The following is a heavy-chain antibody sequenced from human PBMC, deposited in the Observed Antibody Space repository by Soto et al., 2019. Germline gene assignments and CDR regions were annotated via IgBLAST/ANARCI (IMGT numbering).Heavy chain of an antibody. D-gene: IGHD2-15*01. CDR1: GGSVRGYD. V-gene: IGHV4-34*01. J-gene: IGHJ4*02. Sequence: NPSETLALTCAVYGGSVRGYDWSWIRQHPGKGLEWIGEINYSGSTNYNPSLKSRVTISVDTSKNQFSLKLSSVTAADTAVYFCARLPGYCSGDSCRIDYWGQGTLVTVSS. CDR3: ARLPGYCSGDSCRIDY. CDR2: INYSGST.